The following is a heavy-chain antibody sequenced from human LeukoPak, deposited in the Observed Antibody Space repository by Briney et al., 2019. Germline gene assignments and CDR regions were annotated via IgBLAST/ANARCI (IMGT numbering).Heavy chain of an antibody. Sequence: SETLSLTCTVSGVSVSSGSYYWSWIRQPPGKGLEWIGYIYYSGSTNYNPSLKSRVTISRDTSMNQFSLRLSSVTAADTAVYYCAGGGGSGCYTYWGQGILVTVSS. CDR1: GVSVSSGSYY. J-gene: IGHJ4*02. D-gene: IGHD3-3*01. CDR2: IYYSGST. CDR3: AGGGGSGCYTY. V-gene: IGHV4-61*01.